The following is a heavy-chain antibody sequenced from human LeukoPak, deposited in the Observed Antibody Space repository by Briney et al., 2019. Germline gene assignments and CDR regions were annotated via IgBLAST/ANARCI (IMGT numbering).Heavy chain of an antibody. J-gene: IGHJ4*02. CDR1: GGSINSSNYY. D-gene: IGHD3-16*02. CDR2: IYYSGST. V-gene: IGHV4-39*07. CDR3: VTSVTVTFTPPAY. Sequence: PSETLSLTCTVSGGSINSSNYYWGWIRQPPGKGLEWIGSIYYSGSTYYNPSLKSRVTISVDTSKNQFSLRLTSVTAADTAVYYCVTSVTVTFTPPAYWGRGALVTVSS.